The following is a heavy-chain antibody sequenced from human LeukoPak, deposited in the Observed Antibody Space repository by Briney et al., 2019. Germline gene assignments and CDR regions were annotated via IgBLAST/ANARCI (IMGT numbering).Heavy chain of an antibody. V-gene: IGHV3-23*01. J-gene: IGHJ4*02. CDR3: AKSGTHDRMITMIVVVITFFDY. D-gene: IGHD3-22*01. CDR2: ISGSGGST. Sequence: PGGSLRLSCAASGFTFSSYAMSWVRQAPGKGLEWVSAISGSGGSTYYADSVKGRFTISRDNSKNTLYLQMNSLRAEDTAVYYCAKSGTHDRMITMIVVVITFFDYWGQGTLVTVSS. CDR1: GFTFSSYA.